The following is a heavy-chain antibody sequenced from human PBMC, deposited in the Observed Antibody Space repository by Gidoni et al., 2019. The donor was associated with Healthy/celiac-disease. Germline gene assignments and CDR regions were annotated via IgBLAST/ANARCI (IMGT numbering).Heavy chain of an antibody. V-gene: IGHV1-2*02. CDR1: GYTFTGYY. CDR3: AREYYYDSSGSSILAD. D-gene: IGHD3-22*01. Sequence: QVQLVQSGAEVKKRGASVNVSCKASGYTFTGYYMHWVRQAPGQGLEWMGWINPNSGGTNYAQKFQGRVTMTRDTSISTAYMELSRLRSDDTAVYYCAREYYYDSSGSSILADWGQGTLVTVSS. CDR2: INPNSGGT. J-gene: IGHJ4*02.